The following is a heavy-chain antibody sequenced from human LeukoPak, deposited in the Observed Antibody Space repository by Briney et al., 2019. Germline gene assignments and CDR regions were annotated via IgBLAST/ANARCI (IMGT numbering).Heavy chain of an antibody. CDR1: GGSISSHY. CDR2: IYYSGST. CDR3: ARARAARLRAYYYYYMDV. D-gene: IGHD6-6*01. J-gene: IGHJ6*03. Sequence: SETLSLTCTVSGGSISSHYWSWIRQPPGKGLEWIGYIYYSGSTNYNPSLKSRVTISVDTSKNQFSLKLSSVTAADTVVYYCARARAARLRAYYYYYMDVWGKGTTVTVSS. V-gene: IGHV4-59*11.